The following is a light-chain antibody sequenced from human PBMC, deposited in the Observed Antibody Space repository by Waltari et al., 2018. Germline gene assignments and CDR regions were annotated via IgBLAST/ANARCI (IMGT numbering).Light chain of an antibody. Sequence: QSALTPPASVSGSPGQSITISCTGTSRDVGTYNLVSWYQQHPGKAPKLMIYEGTKRPSGVSNRFSGSKSGNTASLTISGLQAEDEAHYYCCSYAGGRPHVVFGGGTQLTVL. CDR3: CSYAGGRPHVV. CDR1: SRDVGTYNL. V-gene: IGLV2-23*01. CDR2: EGT. J-gene: IGLJ2*01.